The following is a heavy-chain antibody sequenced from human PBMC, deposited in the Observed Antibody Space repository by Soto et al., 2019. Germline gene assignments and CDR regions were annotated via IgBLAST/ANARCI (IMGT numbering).Heavy chain of an antibody. V-gene: IGHV4-61*01. CDR3: ARDFKYPSTYSSGWYEKWGMDV. D-gene: IGHD6-19*01. CDR2: IYYSGST. CDR1: VGSYSSGSYY. Sequence: PSETLSFTCAVSVGSYSSGSYYWSWIPQPPVTGFGLIGYIYYSGSTNYNPSLKSRVTISVDTSKNQFSLKLSSVTAADTAVYYCARDFKYPSTYSSGWYEKWGMDVWGQGTTVTVSS. J-gene: IGHJ6*02.